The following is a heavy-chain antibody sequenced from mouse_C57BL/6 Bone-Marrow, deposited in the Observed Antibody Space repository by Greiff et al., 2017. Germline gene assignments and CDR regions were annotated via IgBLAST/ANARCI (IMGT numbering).Heavy chain of an antibody. Sequence: EVQLVESGDGLVKPGGSLKLSCAASGFTFSSYAMSWVRQTPEKRLEWVAYLSSGGDYIYYAAPVKGPFTISTAPSSHTLYLQMSSLKSEDTAMYYCTRVLLCFDYWGQGTTLTVSS. CDR3: TRVLLCFDY. CDR1: GFTFSSYA. V-gene: IGHV5-9-1*02. CDR2: LSSGGDYI. J-gene: IGHJ2*01.